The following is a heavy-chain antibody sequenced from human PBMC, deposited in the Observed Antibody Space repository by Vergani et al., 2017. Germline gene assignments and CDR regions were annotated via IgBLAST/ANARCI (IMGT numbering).Heavy chain of an antibody. D-gene: IGHD3-10*01. CDR1: GGSISSGGYY. Sequence: QVQLQESGPGLVKPSQTLSLTCTVSGGSISSGGYYWSWIRQHPGKGLEWIGYICYSGSNYYNPYLKSRVTISVDTSKNRVSLKLSSVTAADTAVYDCARGARGFGTLFDYWGQGTLVTVSS. CDR2: ICYSGSN. V-gene: IGHV4-31*03. J-gene: IGHJ4*02. CDR3: ARGARGFGTLFDY.